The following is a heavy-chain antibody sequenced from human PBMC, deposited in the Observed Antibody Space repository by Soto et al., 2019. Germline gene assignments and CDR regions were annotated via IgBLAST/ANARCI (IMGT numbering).Heavy chain of an antibody. D-gene: IGHD3-3*01. CDR1: GFTFSNAW. CDR2: IKSTADGEKA. CDR3: TTDPQYSRGHDF. Sequence: PGGSLRLSCAASGFTFSNAWMNWVRQAPGKGLEWVGRIKSTADGEKADYTAPIKGRFSISRDDAKNTLYLQMNSLNSEDTGVYYCTTDPQYSRGHDFWGQGTLVTVSS. J-gene: IGHJ4*02. V-gene: IGHV3-15*07.